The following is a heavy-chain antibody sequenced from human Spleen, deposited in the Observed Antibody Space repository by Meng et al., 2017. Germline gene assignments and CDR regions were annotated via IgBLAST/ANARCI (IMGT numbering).Heavy chain of an antibody. D-gene: IGHD4-17*01. J-gene: IGHJ5*02. V-gene: IGHV1-46*01. CDR1: GYTFTSYH. CDR2: INPSGGST. Sequence: SVKVSCKASGYTFTSYHLHWVRQAPGQGLEWMGFINPSGGSTIYAQKFQGRVTMTRDTSTSTVYMELSSLRSEDTAVYYCARGTLRPVPYGDYNNWFDPWGQGTLVTVSS. CDR3: ARGTLRPVPYGDYNNWFDP.